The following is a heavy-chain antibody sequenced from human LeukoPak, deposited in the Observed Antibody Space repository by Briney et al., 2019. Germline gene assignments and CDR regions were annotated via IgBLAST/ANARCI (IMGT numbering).Heavy chain of an antibody. Sequence: ASVTVSCKASGYTFTRNYTHWARQAAGQGLAWLGIIKPRGGSTSYAQRVQGRVTMTRDTSTSTVYMELTSLTSEDAAVYYCARPDRLALDYWGQGGLVTVSS. V-gene: IGHV1-46*01. CDR2: IKPRGGST. CDR1: GYTFTRNY. CDR3: ARPDRLALDY. J-gene: IGHJ4*02. D-gene: IGHD3-9*01.